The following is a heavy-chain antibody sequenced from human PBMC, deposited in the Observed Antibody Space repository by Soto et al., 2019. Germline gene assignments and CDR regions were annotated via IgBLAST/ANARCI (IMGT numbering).Heavy chain of an antibody. CDR1: VGTFSSYT. CDR2: IIPILGIA. Sequence: ASVKVSCKASVGTFSSYTISWVRQAPGQGLEWMGRIIPILGIANYARKFQGRVTITADKSTSTAYMELSSLRSEDTAVYYCASASTYGNYVFYYYYYRDVWGKGTTVTVSS. V-gene: IGHV1-69*02. D-gene: IGHD4-17*01. J-gene: IGHJ6*03. CDR3: ASASTYGNYVFYYYYYRDV.